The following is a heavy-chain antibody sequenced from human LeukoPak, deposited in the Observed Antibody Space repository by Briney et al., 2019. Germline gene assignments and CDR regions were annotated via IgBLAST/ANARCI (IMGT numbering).Heavy chain of an antibody. CDR1: GYTLTGYY. CDR2: INPNSGGT. J-gene: IGHJ4*02. Sequence: GASVKVSCKASGYTLTGYYMHWVRQAPGQGLEWMGWINPNSGGTNYAQKFQGRVTMTRDTSISTAYMELSRPRSDDTAVYYCARGANYDFWSGYYIMRYYFDYWGQGTLVTVSS. V-gene: IGHV1-2*02. D-gene: IGHD3-3*01. CDR3: ARGANYDFWSGYYIMRYYFDY.